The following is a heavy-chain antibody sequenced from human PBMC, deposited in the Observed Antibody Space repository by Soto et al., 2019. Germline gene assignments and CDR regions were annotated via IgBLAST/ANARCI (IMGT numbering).Heavy chain of an antibody. D-gene: IGHD3-22*01. CDR2: ISYDGSNK. J-gene: IGHJ4*02. V-gene: IGHV3-30*03. CDR1: GFTFSSYG. Sequence: QVQLVESGGGVVQPGRSLRLACAASGFTFSSYGMHWVRQAPGKGLEWVAVISYDGSNKYYADSVKGRFTISRDNSKNTLYLQMKSLRGEDTAVYYCASQSYYYGSSGYYLFSTYFGYWGQGTLVAVSS. CDR3: ASQSYYYGSSGYYLFSTYFGY.